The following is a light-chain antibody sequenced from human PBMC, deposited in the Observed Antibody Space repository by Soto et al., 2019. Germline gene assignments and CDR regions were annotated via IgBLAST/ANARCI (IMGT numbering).Light chain of an antibody. V-gene: IGKV3-11*01. CDR1: ESVRTS. Sequence: VLTQPAGTLPLSPGERATLSCRASESVRTSLAWYQQKPGQAPSLLIYGASKRATGIPARFSGSGSGTDFTLTISSLEPEDFAVYFCQQHNNWPTFGQGTQLEI. CDR3: QQHNNWPT. CDR2: GAS. J-gene: IGKJ5*01.